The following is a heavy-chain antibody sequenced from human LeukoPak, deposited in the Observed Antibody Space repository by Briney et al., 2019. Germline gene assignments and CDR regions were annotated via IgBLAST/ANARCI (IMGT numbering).Heavy chain of an antibody. D-gene: IGHD3-22*01. J-gene: IGHJ2*01. CDR2: IYYSRST. V-gene: IGHV4-39*01. CDR3: ARGVTMIVVVIHDWYFDL. CDR1: GGSISSGDYY. Sequence: PSETLSLTCTVSGGSISSGDYYWSWIRQPPGKGLEWIGSIYYSRSTYYNPSLKSRVTISVDTSKNQFSLKLSSLTAADTAVYYCARGVTMIVVVIHDWYFDLWGRGTLVTVSS.